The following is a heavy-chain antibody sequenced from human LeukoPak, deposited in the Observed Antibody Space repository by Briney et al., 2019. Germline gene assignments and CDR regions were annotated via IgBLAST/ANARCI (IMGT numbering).Heavy chain of an antibody. J-gene: IGHJ5*02. Sequence: SETLSLTCTVSGGSISSYYWSWIRQPPGKGLEWIGYIYYSGSTNYNPSLKSRVTISVDTSKNQFSLKLSSVTAADTAVYYCARVYDSSGYYSFRWFDPWGQGTLVTVSS. CDR2: IYYSGST. D-gene: IGHD3-22*01. CDR1: GGSISSYY. V-gene: IGHV4-59*01. CDR3: ARVYDSSGYYSFRWFDP.